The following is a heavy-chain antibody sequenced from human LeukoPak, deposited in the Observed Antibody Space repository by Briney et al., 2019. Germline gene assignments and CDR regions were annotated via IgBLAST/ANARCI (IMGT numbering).Heavy chain of an antibody. CDR3: ARDGGSGSYYRFDS. CDR2: TYYSGST. V-gene: IGHV4-59*01. Sequence: SETLSLTCTVSGGSISGYYWSWIRQPPGEGLEWIGYTYYSGSTNYNPSLKSRVTISVDTSKNQFSLKLSSVTAADTAVYFCARDGGSGSYYRFDSWGQGTLVTVSS. CDR1: GGSISGYY. J-gene: IGHJ4*02. D-gene: IGHD3-10*01.